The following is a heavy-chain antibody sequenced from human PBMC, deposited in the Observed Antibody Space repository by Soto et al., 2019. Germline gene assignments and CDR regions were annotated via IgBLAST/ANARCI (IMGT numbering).Heavy chain of an antibody. CDR2: IYYSGST. V-gene: IGHV4-39*01. Sequence: SETLSLTCTVSGGSISSSSYYWGWIRQPPGKGLEWIGSIYYSGSTYYNPSLKSRVTISVDTSKNQFSLKLSSVTAADMAVYYSATTRATRLPFEYWGQGTLVTVSS. CDR3: ATTRATRLPFEY. CDR1: GGSISSSSYY. D-gene: IGHD1-1*01. J-gene: IGHJ4*02.